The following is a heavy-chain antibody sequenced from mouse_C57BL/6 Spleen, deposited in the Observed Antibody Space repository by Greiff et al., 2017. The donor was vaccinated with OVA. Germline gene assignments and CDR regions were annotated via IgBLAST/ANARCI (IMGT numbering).Heavy chain of an antibody. V-gene: IGHV1-85*01. CDR3: ARGGIYYGSSYDWFAY. CDR1: GYTFTSYD. CDR2: IYPRDGST. J-gene: IGHJ3*01. D-gene: IGHD1-1*01. Sequence: QVQLKQSGPELVKPGASVKLSCKASGYTFTSYDINWVKQRPGQGLEWIGWIYPRDGSTKYNEKFKGKATLTVDTSSSTAYMELHSLTSEDSAVYFCARGGIYYGSSYDWFAYWGQGTLVTVSA.